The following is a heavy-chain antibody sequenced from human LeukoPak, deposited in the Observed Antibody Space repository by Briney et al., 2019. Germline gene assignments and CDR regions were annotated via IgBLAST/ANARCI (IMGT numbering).Heavy chain of an antibody. Sequence: SETLSLTCTVSGGSISSGDYYWSWIRQPPGKGLEWIGYIYYSGSTYYNPSLKSRVTISVNTSKNQFSLKLSSVTAADTAVYYCARDRGYYGSGSYTRYFDLWGRGTLVTVSS. V-gene: IGHV4-30-4*08. D-gene: IGHD3-10*01. CDR3: ARDRGYYGSGSYTRYFDL. CDR2: IYYSGST. J-gene: IGHJ2*01. CDR1: GGSISSGDYY.